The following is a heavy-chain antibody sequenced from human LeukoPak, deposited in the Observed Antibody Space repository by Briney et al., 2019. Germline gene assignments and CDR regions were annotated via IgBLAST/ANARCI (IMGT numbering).Heavy chain of an antibody. Sequence: GGSLRLSCAASGFTFSIYSMNWVRQAPGKGLEWVSSISSSSSYIYYADSVKGRFTISRDNAKNSLYLQMNGLRAEDTAVYYCARDGARYAHDAFDIWGQGTMVTVSS. CDR1: GFTFSIYS. D-gene: IGHD2-2*01. J-gene: IGHJ3*02. CDR3: ARDGARYAHDAFDI. V-gene: IGHV3-21*01. CDR2: ISSSSSYI.